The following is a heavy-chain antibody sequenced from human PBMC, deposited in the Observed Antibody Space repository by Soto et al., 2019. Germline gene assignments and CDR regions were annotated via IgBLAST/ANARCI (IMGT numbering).Heavy chain of an antibody. Sequence: ASVKVSCKASGGTFSSYAISWVRQAPGQGLEWMGGIIPIFGTANYAQKFQGRVTITADESTSTAYMELSSLRSEDTAVYYCASTYDSSGYYQGYWGPGTLVTVSS. CDR3: ASTYDSSGYYQGY. CDR2: IIPIFGTA. CDR1: GGTFSSYA. V-gene: IGHV1-69*13. J-gene: IGHJ4*02. D-gene: IGHD3-22*01.